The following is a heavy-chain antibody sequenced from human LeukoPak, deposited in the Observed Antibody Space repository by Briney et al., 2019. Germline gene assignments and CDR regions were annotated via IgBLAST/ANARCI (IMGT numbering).Heavy chain of an antibody. CDR3: ASLYYDFWSGSYYFDY. CDR2: IYYSGST. Sequence: ETLSLTCTVSGGSISSYYWSWLRQPPGKGLEWIGNIYYSGSTDYNPSLKSRVTISVDTSKNQFSLKLSSVTAADTAVYYCASLYYDFWSGSYYFDYWGQGTLVTVSS. V-gene: IGHV4-59*01. J-gene: IGHJ4*02. CDR1: GGSISSYY. D-gene: IGHD3-3*01.